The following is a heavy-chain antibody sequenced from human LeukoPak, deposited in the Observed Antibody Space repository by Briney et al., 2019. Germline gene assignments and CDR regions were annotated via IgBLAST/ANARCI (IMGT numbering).Heavy chain of an antibody. CDR1: GGSISSGGYY. D-gene: IGHD6-6*01. V-gene: IGHV4-31*03. Sequence: SETLSLTCTVSGGSISSGGYYWSWIRQHPGKGLEWIGYIYYSGSTYYNPSLKSRVTISVDTSKNQFSLKLSSVTTADTAVYYCARGGDSSSSLKFGFDYWGQGTLVTVSS. J-gene: IGHJ4*02. CDR2: IYYSGST. CDR3: ARGGDSSSSLKFGFDY.